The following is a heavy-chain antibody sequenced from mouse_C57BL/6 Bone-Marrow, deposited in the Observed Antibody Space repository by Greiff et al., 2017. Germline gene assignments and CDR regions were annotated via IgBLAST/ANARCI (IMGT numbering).Heavy chain of an antibody. CDR1: GYTFTDYY. V-gene: IGHV1-75*01. CDR2: IFPGSGST. J-gene: IGHJ1*03. D-gene: IGHD4-1*01. Sequence: VQLQQSGPELVKPGASVKISCKASGYTFTDYYINWVKQRPGQGLEWIGWIFPGSGSTYYNEKFKGKATLTVDKSSSTAYMLLSSLTSEDSAVYFCARSSAGTSWYFDVWGTGTTVTVSS. CDR3: ARSSAGTSWYFDV.